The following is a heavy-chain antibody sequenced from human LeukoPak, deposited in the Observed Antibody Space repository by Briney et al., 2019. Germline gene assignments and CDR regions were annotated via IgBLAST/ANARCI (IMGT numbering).Heavy chain of an antibody. CDR2: INHSGST. D-gene: IGHD2-2*01. Sequence: SETLSLTCAVYGGSFSGYYWSWIRQPPGKGLEWIGEINHSGSTNYNPSLKSRVTISVDTSKNQFSLKLSSVTAADTAVDYCAGRVPAAPFDYWGQGTLVTVSA. V-gene: IGHV4-34*01. CDR1: GGSFSGYY. CDR3: AGRVPAAPFDY. J-gene: IGHJ4*02.